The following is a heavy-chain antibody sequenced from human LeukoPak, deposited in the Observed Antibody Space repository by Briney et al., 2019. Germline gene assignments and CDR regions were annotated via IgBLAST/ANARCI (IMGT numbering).Heavy chain of an antibody. Sequence: ASVTVSCKASGYTFTSYDINWVRQATGQGLEWMGWMNPKSGNTGYAQKFQGRVTMTRNTSISTAYMELSSLRSEDTAVYYCARGGRRIAARQRGNWFDPWGQGTLVTVSS. CDR1: GYTFTSYD. D-gene: IGHD6-6*01. J-gene: IGHJ5*02. CDR3: ARGGRRIAARQRGNWFDP. CDR2: MNPKSGNT. V-gene: IGHV1-8*01.